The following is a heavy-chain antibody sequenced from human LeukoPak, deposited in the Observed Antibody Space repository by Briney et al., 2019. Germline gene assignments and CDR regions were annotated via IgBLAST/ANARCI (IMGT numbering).Heavy chain of an antibody. CDR1: GFTFSSYG. V-gene: IGHV3-30*18. D-gene: IGHD3-10*01. CDR3: AKGSMRGVINAYLDN. Sequence: GGSLRLSCAASGFTFSSYGMHWVSQAPGKGLEWVAVISYDGSNKYYADSVKGRFTISRDNSKNTLFLQMNSLRAEDTAVYYCAKGSMRGVINAYLDNWGQGTLVTVSS. J-gene: IGHJ4*02. CDR2: ISYDGSNK.